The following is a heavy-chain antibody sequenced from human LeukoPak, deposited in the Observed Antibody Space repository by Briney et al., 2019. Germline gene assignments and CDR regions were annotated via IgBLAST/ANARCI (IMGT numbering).Heavy chain of an antibody. J-gene: IGHJ4*02. CDR2: IYYDGNT. CDR1: GDSISTSAHY. Sequence: SETLSLTCAVSGDSISTSAHYWDWSRQPPGKGLEWIGNIYYDGNTRYNPSLKSRVTISVDRSKNQFSLKLSSVTAADTAVYYCARRYYYGSGSPEYWGQGTQVTVSS. V-gene: IGHV4-39*01. D-gene: IGHD3-10*01. CDR3: ARRYYYGSGSPEY.